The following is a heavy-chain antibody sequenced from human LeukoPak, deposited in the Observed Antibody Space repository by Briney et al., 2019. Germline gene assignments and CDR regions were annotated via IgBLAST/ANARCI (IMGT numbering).Heavy chain of an antibody. CDR3: ARGGGYSSSLNAFDV. Sequence: SETLSLTCTVSGGSISSYYWSWIRQPPGKGLEWIGYIYYSGSTNYNPSLKSRVTISVDTSKNQFSLKLSSVTAADTAVFYCARGGGYSSSLNAFDVWGQGTMVTVSS. CDR2: IYYSGST. D-gene: IGHD6-13*01. J-gene: IGHJ3*01. CDR1: GGSISSYY. V-gene: IGHV4-59*12.